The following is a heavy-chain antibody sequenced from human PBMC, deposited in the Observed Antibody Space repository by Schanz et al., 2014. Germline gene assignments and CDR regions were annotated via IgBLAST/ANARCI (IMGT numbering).Heavy chain of an antibody. CDR1: KFTFSGYG. CDR2: IRDNGSVK. D-gene: IGHD2-15*01. J-gene: IGHJ3*01. V-gene: IGHV3-30*02. CDR3: ARRVPYSFGLDV. Sequence: QVQLVESGGGVVQPGGSLTLSCAASKFTFSGYGMHWVRQAPGKGLDWVAFIRDNGSVKNYLDSVKGRFTISRDNSKNTLYLQMNSLRDEDTAMYYCARRVPYSFGLDVWGQGTMVTVSS.